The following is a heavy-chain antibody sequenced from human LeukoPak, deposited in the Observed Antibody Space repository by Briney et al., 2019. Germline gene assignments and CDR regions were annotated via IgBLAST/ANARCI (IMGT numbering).Heavy chain of an antibody. V-gene: IGHV3-49*03. Sequence: GGSLRLSCTASGFTFGDYAMSWFRQAPGKGLEWVGFIRSKASGVTTAYAASVKGRFTISRDDSKGIAYLQMNSLKTEDTAVYYCTRDFYDFWSGPHQKGYWGQGTLVTVST. D-gene: IGHD3-3*01. CDR1: GFTFGDYA. CDR2: IRSKASGVTT. CDR3: TRDFYDFWSGPHQKGY. J-gene: IGHJ4*02.